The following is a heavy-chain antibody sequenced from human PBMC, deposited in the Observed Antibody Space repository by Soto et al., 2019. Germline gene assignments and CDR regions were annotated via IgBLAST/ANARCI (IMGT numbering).Heavy chain of an antibody. V-gene: IGHV3-72*01. D-gene: IGHD2-2*01. CDR2: TRNKANSNTT. CDR1: GFTFSDHY. CDR3: ARGGYCSSTSCYRDYYGMDV. J-gene: IGHJ6*02. Sequence: EVQLVESGGGLVQPGGSLRLSCAASGFTFSDHYMDWVRQAPGKGLAWVGRTRNKANSNTTEYAASVKGRFTISRDDSKNSLYLQMNRLKTEDTAMYYCARGGYCSSTSCYRDYYGMDVWGQGTTVTVSS.